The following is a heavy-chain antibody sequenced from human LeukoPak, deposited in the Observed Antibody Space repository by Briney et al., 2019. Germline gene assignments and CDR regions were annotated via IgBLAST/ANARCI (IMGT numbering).Heavy chain of an antibody. Sequence: SETLSLTCTVSGGSISSSSYYWGWIRQPPGKGLEWIGSIYYSGSTYYNPSLKSRVTISVDTSKNQFSLKLSSVTAADTAVYYCARLLYGSGSNWFDPWGQGTLVTVSS. J-gene: IGHJ5*02. D-gene: IGHD3-10*01. CDR3: ARLLYGSGSNWFDP. CDR1: GGSISSSSYY. V-gene: IGHV4-39*01. CDR2: IYYSGST.